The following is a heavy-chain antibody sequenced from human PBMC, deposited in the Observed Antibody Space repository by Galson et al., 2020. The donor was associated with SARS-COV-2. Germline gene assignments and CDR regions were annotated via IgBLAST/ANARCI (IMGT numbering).Heavy chain of an antibody. J-gene: IGHJ3*02. CDR3: AKDHCSSTSCYGGLGKNAFDI. D-gene: IGHD2-2*01. CDR2: ISWNSGSI. V-gene: IGHV3-9*01. CDR1: GFTFDDYA. Sequence: GGSLRLSCAASGFTFDDYAMHWVRQAPGKGLEWVSGISWNSGSIGYADSVKGRFTISRDNAKNSLYLQMNSLRAEDTALYYCAKDHCSSTSCYGGLGKNAFDIWGQGTMVTVSS.